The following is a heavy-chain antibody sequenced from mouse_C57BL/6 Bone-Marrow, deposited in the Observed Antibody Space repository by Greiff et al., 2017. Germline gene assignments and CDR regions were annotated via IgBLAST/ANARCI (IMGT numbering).Heavy chain of an antibody. CDR1: GYAFSSSW. CDR2: IYPGDGDT. V-gene: IGHV1-82*01. Sequence: QVQLKQSGPELVKPGASVKISCKASGYAFSSSWMNWVKQRPGKGLEWIGRIYPGDGDTNYNGKFKGKATLTADKSSSTAYMQLSSLTSEDSAVYFCASDYYGSSPHWYFDVWGTGTTVTVSS. CDR3: ASDYYGSSPHWYFDV. J-gene: IGHJ1*03. D-gene: IGHD1-1*01.